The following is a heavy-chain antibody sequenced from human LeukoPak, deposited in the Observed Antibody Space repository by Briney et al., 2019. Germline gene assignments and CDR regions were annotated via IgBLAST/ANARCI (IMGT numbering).Heavy chain of an antibody. CDR3: ARVADEFGDYGFDS. Sequence: SETLSLTCAVSGGSISSGAYYWSWIRQPPGKGLECVGYIYYSGRTYYNPSLKSRLIISVDTSKNQFALKLSSVTAADKAVYYCARVADEFGDYGFDSWGQGTLVTVSS. CDR1: GGSISSGAYY. V-gene: IGHV4-30-4*01. D-gene: IGHD4-17*01. J-gene: IGHJ4*02. CDR2: IYYSGRT.